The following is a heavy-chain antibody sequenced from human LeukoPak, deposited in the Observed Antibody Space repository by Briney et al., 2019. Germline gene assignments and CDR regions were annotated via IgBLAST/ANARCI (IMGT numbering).Heavy chain of an antibody. CDR3: AKAPVTTCRGAFCYPFDY. Sequence: GGSLRLSCAASGFTFDDYTMHWVRQAPGKGLEWVSLISWDGGSTYYADSVKGRFTISRDSSKNTLFLQMNRLRPEDAAVYYCAKAPVTTCRGAFCYPFDYWGLGTLVTVSS. D-gene: IGHD2-15*01. CDR2: ISWDGGST. CDR1: GFTFDDYT. J-gene: IGHJ4*02. V-gene: IGHV3-43*01.